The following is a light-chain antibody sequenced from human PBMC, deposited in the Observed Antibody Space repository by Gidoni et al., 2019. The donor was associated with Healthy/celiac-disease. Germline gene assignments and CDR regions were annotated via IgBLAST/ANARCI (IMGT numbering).Light chain of an antibody. CDR2: GNS. Sequence: QSVLTQPPSVSAAPGQRVTISCTGSSSNSGAGYDVHWYQQLPGTAPKLLIYGNSNRPSGVPDRFSGSKSGTSASLAITGLQAEDEADYYCQSYDSSLSGSVVFGGGTKLTVL. CDR3: QSYDSSLSGSVV. J-gene: IGLJ2*01. V-gene: IGLV1-40*01. CDR1: SSNSGAGYD.